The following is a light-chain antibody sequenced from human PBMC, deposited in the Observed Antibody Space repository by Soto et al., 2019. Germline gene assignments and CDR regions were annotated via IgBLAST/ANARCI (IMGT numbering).Light chain of an antibody. CDR1: SSNIGAGYD. J-gene: IGLJ3*02. Sequence: QSVLTQPPSVSGAPGQRVTISCTGSSSNIGAGYDVHWYQQLPGTAPKLLIYRNSNRPSGVPDRVSGSKSGTSASLAITGLQAEDEADYSCQSYDSSLSGSVFGGGTKLTVL. CDR2: RNS. CDR3: QSYDSSLSGSV. V-gene: IGLV1-40*01.